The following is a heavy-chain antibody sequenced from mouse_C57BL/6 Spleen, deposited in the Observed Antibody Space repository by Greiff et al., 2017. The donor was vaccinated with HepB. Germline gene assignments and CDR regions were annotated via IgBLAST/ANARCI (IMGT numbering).Heavy chain of an antibody. CDR2: ISYDGSN. J-gene: IGHJ2*01. CDR3: ARGRSYQGYYFGD. V-gene: IGHV3-6*01. CDR1: GYSITSGYF. Sequence: EVKLQESGPGLVKPSQSLSLSCSVTGYSITSGYFWNWIRQFPGNLLEWMGYISYDGSNNYNPSLKNRISITRDTSKNQFFLKLNSVTTEDTATYCCARGRSYQGYYFGDWGQGTTLTVSS. D-gene: IGHD1-1*01.